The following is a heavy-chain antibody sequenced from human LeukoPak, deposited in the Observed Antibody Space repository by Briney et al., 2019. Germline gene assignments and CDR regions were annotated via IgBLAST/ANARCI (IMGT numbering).Heavy chain of an antibody. Sequence: PGGSLRLSCAASGFTFDDYGMSWVRQAPGKGLEWVSGINWNGGSTGYADSVKGRFTFSRDNAKNSLYLQMNSLRAEDTALCYCARDREWFGDHYYYMDVWGKGTTVTVSS. CDR3: ARDREWFGDHYYYMDV. CDR2: INWNGGST. J-gene: IGHJ6*03. V-gene: IGHV3-20*04. D-gene: IGHD3-10*01. CDR1: GFTFDDYG.